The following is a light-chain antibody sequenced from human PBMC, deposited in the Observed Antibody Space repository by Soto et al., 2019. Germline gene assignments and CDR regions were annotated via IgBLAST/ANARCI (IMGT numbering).Light chain of an antibody. CDR1: QSISSW. CDR2: KAS. Sequence: DIQMTQSPSTLSASIGDRVTITCRASQSISSWLAWYQQKPGKAPKVLIYKASNLESGVPSKFSGSESGTEFTLTISSLQPDDFATYYCQQYNSYPWTFGQGTKLEIK. CDR3: QQYNSYPWT. J-gene: IGKJ2*02. V-gene: IGKV1-5*03.